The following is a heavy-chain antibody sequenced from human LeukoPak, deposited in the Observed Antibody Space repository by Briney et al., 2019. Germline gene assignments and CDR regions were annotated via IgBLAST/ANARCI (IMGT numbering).Heavy chain of an antibody. Sequence: KSSESLSLTCAVYGGSFSDYYWAWIRQPPGKGLEWIGEINDNGGITYNPSLKSRVTLSLDTSMNPVSLRLPSVTAADTGVYYCARGFLAHFYGSSSHDYWGQGTLVSVSS. CDR3: ARGFLAHFYGSSSHDY. CDR2: INDNGGI. D-gene: IGHD3-10*01. CDR1: GGSFSDYY. J-gene: IGHJ4*02. V-gene: IGHV4-34*01.